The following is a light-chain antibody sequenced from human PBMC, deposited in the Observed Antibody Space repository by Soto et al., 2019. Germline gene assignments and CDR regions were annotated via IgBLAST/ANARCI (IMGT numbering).Light chain of an antibody. CDR2: DAS. CDR1: QDISNY. J-gene: IGKJ5*01. Sequence: DIQMTQSPSSLSASVGDRVTITCQASQDISNYLNWYQQKLGKAPKLLIYDASNLETGVPSRFSGIGSGTDFTFTISSLQPEYIATYYCQQYSHLITFGQGTRLEIK. CDR3: QQYSHLIT. V-gene: IGKV1-33*01.